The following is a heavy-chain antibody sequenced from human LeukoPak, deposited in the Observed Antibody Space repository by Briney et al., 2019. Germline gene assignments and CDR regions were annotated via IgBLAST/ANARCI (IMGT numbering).Heavy chain of an antibody. V-gene: IGHV3-23*01. Sequence: GGSLRLSCATSGFTFSSYAMSWVRQAPGKGLEWVSAISGSGGSTYYADSVKGRFTISRDNSKDTLYLQMSSLRAEDTAVYYCAKDLRSGSSYWGQGTLVTVSS. J-gene: IGHJ4*02. CDR1: GFTFSSYA. D-gene: IGHD4-17*01. CDR2: ISGSGGST. CDR3: AKDLRSGSSY.